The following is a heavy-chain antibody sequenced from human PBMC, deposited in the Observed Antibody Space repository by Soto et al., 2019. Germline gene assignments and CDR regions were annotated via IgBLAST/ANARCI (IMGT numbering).Heavy chain of an antibody. CDR2: ISPYTDDP. Sequence: QGQLVQSGVEVKKPGASVKVSCSASGNTFTNFGVTWVRQAPGQGLEWMGWISPYTDDPSYAQKVQGRVNKNIRTSNETGYLDLRSLTSDDTAVYYCARVIPGAEAWFHPWGQGTLVTVSS. V-gene: IGHV1-18*01. CDR3: ARVIPGAEAWFHP. CDR1: GNTFTNFG. J-gene: IGHJ5*02. D-gene: IGHD2-2*01.